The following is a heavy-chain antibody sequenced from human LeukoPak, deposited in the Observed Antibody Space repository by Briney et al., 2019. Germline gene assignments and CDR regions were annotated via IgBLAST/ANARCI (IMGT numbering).Heavy chain of an antibody. Sequence: KPSETLSLTCTVSGGSISSYYWSWIRQPPGKGLEWIGEINHSGSTNYNPSLKSRVTISVDTSKNQFSLKLSSVTAADTAVYYCARDTAMGSYNWFDPWGQGTLVTVSS. CDR2: INHSGST. V-gene: IGHV4-34*01. CDR3: ARDTAMGSYNWFDP. J-gene: IGHJ5*02. D-gene: IGHD5-18*01. CDR1: GGSISSYY.